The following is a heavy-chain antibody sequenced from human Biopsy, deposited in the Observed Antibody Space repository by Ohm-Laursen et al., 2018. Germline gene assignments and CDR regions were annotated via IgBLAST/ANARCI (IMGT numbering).Heavy chain of an antibody. CDR3: AGAGGHSF. J-gene: IGHJ4*02. CDR1: EFTVDSNH. Sequence: GSLRLSCTASEFTVDSNHMNWVRQAPGKGLEWVSMIHGSGRTDYEDSVKGRFTVSRDNSKDTVYLQMNALRVDDTAMYYCAGAGGHSFWGKGDLVTVST. CDR2: IHGSGRT. D-gene: IGHD3-16*01. V-gene: IGHV3-66*01.